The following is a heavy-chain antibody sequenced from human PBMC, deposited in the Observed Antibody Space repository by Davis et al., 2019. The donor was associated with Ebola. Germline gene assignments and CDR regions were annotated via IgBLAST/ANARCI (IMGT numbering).Heavy chain of an antibody. V-gene: IGHV1-2*06. CDR2: INPYSGGT. CDR3: ARVSYSSSWSYQNWFDP. J-gene: IGHJ5*02. CDR1: GYTFTGYY. Sequence: ASVKVSCKASGYTFTGYYIHWVRQAPGQGLEWMGRINPYSGGTNYAQKFQGRVTITADESTSTAYMELSSLRSEDTAVYYCARVSYSSSWSYQNWFDPWGQGTLVTVSS. D-gene: IGHD6-13*01.